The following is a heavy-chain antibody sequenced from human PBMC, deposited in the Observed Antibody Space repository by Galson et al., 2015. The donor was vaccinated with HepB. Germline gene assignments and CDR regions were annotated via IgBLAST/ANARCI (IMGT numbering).Heavy chain of an antibody. Sequence: CAISGDSVSSNSAAWNWIRQSPSRGLEWLGRTYYRSKWYNDYAVSVKSRITINPDTSKNQFSLQLNSVTPEDTAVYYCARALDYYDSSGYYLFEHSWYFDLWGRGTLVTVSS. CDR2: TYYRSKWYN. V-gene: IGHV6-1*01. D-gene: IGHD3-22*01. CDR3: ARALDYYDSSGYYLFEHSWYFDL. CDR1: GDSVSSNSAA. J-gene: IGHJ2*01.